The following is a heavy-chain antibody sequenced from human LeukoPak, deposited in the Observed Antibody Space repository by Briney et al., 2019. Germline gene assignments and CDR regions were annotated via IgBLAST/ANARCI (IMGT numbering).Heavy chain of an antibody. CDR3: SRSTGGLDS. J-gene: IGHJ4*02. V-gene: IGHV4-59*08. CDR1: GGSISSYY. D-gene: IGHD2-8*02. CDR2: IYYSGST. Sequence: PSETLSLTCTVSGGSISSYYWSWIRQPPGKGLEWIGYIYYSGSTNYNPSLKSRVTISVDTSKNQFSLKLSSVTAADTAVYYCSRSTGGLDSWGQGTLVSVSS.